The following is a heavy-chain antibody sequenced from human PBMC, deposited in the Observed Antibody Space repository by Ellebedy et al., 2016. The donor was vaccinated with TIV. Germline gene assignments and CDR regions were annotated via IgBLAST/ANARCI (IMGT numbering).Heavy chain of an antibody. J-gene: IGHJ4*02. CDR3: AKDTWFGESDY. CDR1: GFTFSSYG. V-gene: IGHV3-33*06. CDR2: IWYDGSNK. Sequence: PGGSLRLSCAASGFTFSSYGMHWVRQAPGKGLEWVAVIWYDGSNKYYADSVKGRFTISRDNSKNTLYLQMNSLRAEDTAVYYCAKDTWFGESDYWGQGTLVTVSS. D-gene: IGHD3-10*01.